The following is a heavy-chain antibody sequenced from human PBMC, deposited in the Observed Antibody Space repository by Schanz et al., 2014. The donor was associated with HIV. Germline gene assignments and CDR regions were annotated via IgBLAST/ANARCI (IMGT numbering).Heavy chain of an antibody. V-gene: IGHV1-69*19. Sequence: QVQLVQSGAEEKEPGASVKVSCRASGGTVNRYAISWVRQAPGQGLEWMGGIIPIFGPANYSPKFRDRVTITADESTSTAYMELSSLSSEDAAIYYCARRELGAPRYRSWAGEAHYYGMDVWGQGTTVTVSS. CDR2: IIPIFGPA. CDR3: ARRELGAPRYRSWAGEAHYYGMDV. CDR1: GGTVNRYA. J-gene: IGHJ6*02. D-gene: IGHD6-13*01.